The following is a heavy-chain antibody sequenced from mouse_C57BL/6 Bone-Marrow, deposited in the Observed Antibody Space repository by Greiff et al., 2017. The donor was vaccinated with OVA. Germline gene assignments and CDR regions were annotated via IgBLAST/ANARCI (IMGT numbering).Heavy chain of an antibody. V-gene: IGHV5-2*01. D-gene: IGHD2-4*01. CDR1: EYEFPSHD. Sequence: EVKLMESGGGLVQPGESLKLSCESNEYEFPSHDMSWVRKTPEKRLELVAAINSDGGSTYYPDTMERRFIISRDNTKKTRYLQMSSLRSEDTALYYCARHGGLRRDWYFDVWGTGTTVTVSS. CDR3: ARHGGLRRDWYFDV. CDR2: INSDGGST. J-gene: IGHJ1*03.